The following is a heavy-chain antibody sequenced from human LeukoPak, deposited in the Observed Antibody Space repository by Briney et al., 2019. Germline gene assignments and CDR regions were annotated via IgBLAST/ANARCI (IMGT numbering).Heavy chain of an antibody. V-gene: IGHV3-7*01. CDR1: GSTFSSYW. D-gene: IGHD2-21*02. CDR3: ARDVEAYCGGDCSSLDY. CDR2: IKQDGSEK. J-gene: IGHJ4*02. Sequence: SGGSLRLSCAASGSTFSSYWMSWVRQAPGKGLEWVANIKQDGSEKYYVDSVKGRFTISRDNAKNSLYLQMNSLRAEDTAVYYCARDVEAYCGGDCSSLDYWGQGTLVTVSS.